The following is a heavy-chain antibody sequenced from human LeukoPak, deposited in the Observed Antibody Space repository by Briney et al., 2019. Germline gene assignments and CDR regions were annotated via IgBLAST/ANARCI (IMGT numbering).Heavy chain of an antibody. J-gene: IGHJ4*02. CDR2: IIPILGIA. D-gene: IGHD5-12*01. V-gene: IGHV1-69*04. Sequence: ASVKVSCKASGGTFSSYAISWVRQAPGQGLEWMGRIIPILGIANYAQKLQGRVTITADKSTSTAYMELSSLRSEDTAVYYCARDLLPHGYSGYDHPPDYWGQGTLVTVSS. CDR3: ARDLLPHGYSGYDHPPDY. CDR1: GGTFSSYA.